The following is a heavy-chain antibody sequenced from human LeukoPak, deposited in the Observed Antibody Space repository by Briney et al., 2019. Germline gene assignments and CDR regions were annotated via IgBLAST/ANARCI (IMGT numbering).Heavy chain of an antibody. CDR3: AGGSHLDY. CDR1: GDSISDTNYY. Sequence: SETLSLTCTVSGDSISDTNYYWGWIRQPPGKGLEWIGYIYLIGHTNYNPSLKSRVTISVDTSKNQFSLKLSSVTAADTAVYYCAGGSHLDYWGQGTLVTVSS. V-gene: IGHV4-61*05. CDR2: IYLIGHT. D-gene: IGHD5-12*01. J-gene: IGHJ4*02.